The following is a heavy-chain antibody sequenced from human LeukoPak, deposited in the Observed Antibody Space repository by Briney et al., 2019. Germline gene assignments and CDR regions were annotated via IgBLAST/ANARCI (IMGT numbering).Heavy chain of an antibody. Sequence: GGSLRLSCAASGFTFSSYWMSWVRQAPGKGLEWVANIKQDGSEKYFVDSVKGRFTISRDNAKDSLYLQMNSLRAEDTAVYYCAREGSGVAGHFDYWGQGTLVTVSS. V-gene: IGHV3-7*01. CDR1: GFTFSSYW. D-gene: IGHD6-19*01. J-gene: IGHJ4*02. CDR2: IKQDGSEK. CDR3: AREGSGVAGHFDY.